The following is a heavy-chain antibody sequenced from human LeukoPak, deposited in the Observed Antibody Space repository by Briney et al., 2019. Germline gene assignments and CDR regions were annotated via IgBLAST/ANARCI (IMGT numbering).Heavy chain of an antibody. CDR1: GGSINSGSYY. V-gene: IGHV4-61*02. CDR2: IYASGST. D-gene: IGHD4-17*01. Sequence: PSGTLSLTCTVSGGSINSGSYYWSWIRQPAGKGLEWIGRIYASGSTNYNPALKSRVTISGDTSKNQFSLNLSSVTAADTAVYYCARAGGTTVTTDKFDYWGQGTPVTVSS. CDR3: ARAGGTTVTTDKFDY. J-gene: IGHJ4*02.